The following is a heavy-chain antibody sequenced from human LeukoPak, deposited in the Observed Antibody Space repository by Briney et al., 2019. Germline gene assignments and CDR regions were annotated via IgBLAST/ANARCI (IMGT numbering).Heavy chain of an antibody. Sequence: GGSLRVSCAAPGFTFRSDLMSSICQAPGGGLECVSNIKQEVSEKYSVESVKRRFSISRDKAKNSLYLQMNSLRAEDTAVYYCARDTGGGYSCYDCWGQGTLVTASS. J-gene: IGHJ4*02. D-gene: IGHD5-18*01. V-gene: IGHV3-7*01. CDR2: IKQEVSEK. CDR3: ARDTGGGYSCYDC. CDR1: GFTFRSDL.